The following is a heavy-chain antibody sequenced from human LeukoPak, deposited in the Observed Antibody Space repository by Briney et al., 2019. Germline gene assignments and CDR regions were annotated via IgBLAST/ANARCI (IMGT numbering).Heavy chain of an antibody. Sequence: KASETLSLTCTVSGYSISSGYYWGWIRQPPGKGLEWIGSIYHSGSTYYNPSLKSRVTISVDTSKNQFSLKLSSVTAADTAVYYCARQTGSGLFILPGGQGTLVTVSS. D-gene: IGHD3/OR15-3a*01. CDR2: IYHSGST. CDR1: GYSISSGYY. V-gene: IGHV4-38-2*02. CDR3: ARQTGSGLFILP. J-gene: IGHJ4*02.